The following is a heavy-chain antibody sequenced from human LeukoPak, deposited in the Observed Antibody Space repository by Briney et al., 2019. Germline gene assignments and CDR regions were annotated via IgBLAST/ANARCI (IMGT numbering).Heavy chain of an antibody. D-gene: IGHD6-25*01. CDR3: ARKLTYSSAPIDY. CDR1: GFTFSSYE. Sequence: GGSLRLSCAASGFTFSSYEMNWVRQAPGKGLEWVSYISSSGSTIYYADSVKGRFTISRDNAKNSLYLQMNSLRAEDTAVYYCARKLTYSSAPIDYWGQGTLVTVSS. CDR2: ISSSGSTI. V-gene: IGHV3-48*03. J-gene: IGHJ4*02.